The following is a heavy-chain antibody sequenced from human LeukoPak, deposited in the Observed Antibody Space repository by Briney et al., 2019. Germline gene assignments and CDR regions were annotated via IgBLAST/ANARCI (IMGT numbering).Heavy chain of an antibody. CDR1: GFTFSSYA. J-gene: IGHJ4*02. V-gene: IGHV3-23*01. Sequence: GGSLRLSCAASGFTFSSYAMSWVRQAPGKGLEWVSAISGSGGSTYYADSVKGRFTISRDNSKNTLYLQMNSLRAEDTAVYYCARWGNDYSQFDSWGQGTLVTVS. CDR3: ARWGNDYSQFDS. D-gene: IGHD4-11*01. CDR2: ISGSGGST.